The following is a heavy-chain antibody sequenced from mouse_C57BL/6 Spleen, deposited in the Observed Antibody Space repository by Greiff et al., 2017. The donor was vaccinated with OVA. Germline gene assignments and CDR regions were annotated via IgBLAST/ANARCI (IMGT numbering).Heavy chain of an antibody. D-gene: IGHD2-4*01. CDR3: ARLISRAYYFDY. Sequence: QVQLQQPGAELVMPGASVKLSCKASGYTFTSYWMHWVKQRPGQGLEWIGEIDPSDSYTNYNQKFKGKSTLTVDKSSSTAYIQLSSLTSEDSAVYYCARLISRAYYFDYWGQGTTLTVSS. CDR1: GYTFTSYW. CDR2: IDPSDSYT. V-gene: IGHV1-69*01. J-gene: IGHJ2*01.